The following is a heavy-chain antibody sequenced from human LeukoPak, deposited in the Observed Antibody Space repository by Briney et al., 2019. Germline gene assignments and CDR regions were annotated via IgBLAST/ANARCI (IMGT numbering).Heavy chain of an antibody. CDR2: ISGSGGST. D-gene: IGHD3-3*01. CDR3: AKGSYDFWCGEAYYFDY. V-gene: IGHV3-23*01. J-gene: IGHJ4*02. CDR1: GFTFSSYA. Sequence: GGSLRLSCAASGFTFSSYAMSWVRQAPGKGLEWVSAISGSGGSTYYADSVKGRFTISRDNSKNTLYLQMNSLRAEDTAVYYCAKGSYDFWCGEAYYFDYWGQGTLVTVSS.